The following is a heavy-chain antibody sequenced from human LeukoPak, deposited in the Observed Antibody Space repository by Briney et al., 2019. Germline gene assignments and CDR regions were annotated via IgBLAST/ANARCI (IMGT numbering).Heavy chain of an antibody. CDR2: IYYSGSKYSGSS. CDR1: GGSISSYY. D-gene: IGHD1-26*01. Sequence: SETLSLTCTVSGGSISSYYWAWIRQPPGKGLEWIGYIYYSGSKYSGSSNNNPSLKSRVTISVDTSKNQFSLKLSSVTAADTAVYYCARLPNTYGATHFDYCGQGTLVTVSS. CDR3: ARLPNTYGATHFDY. J-gene: IGHJ4*02. V-gene: IGHV4-59*08.